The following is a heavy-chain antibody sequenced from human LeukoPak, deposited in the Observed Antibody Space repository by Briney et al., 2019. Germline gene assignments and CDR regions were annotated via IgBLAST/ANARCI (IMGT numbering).Heavy chain of an antibody. CDR1: GGSISSYY. V-gene: IGHV4-59*01. D-gene: IGHD2-2*01. CDR3: ARGQLLRGGFFDY. CDR2: IYYSGST. Sequence: PSETLSLTCTVSGGSISSYYWSWIRQPPGKGLEWIGYIYYSGSTNYNPSLKSRVTISVDTSKNQFSLKLSSVAAADTAVYYCARGQLLRGGFFDYWGQGTLVTVSS. J-gene: IGHJ4*02.